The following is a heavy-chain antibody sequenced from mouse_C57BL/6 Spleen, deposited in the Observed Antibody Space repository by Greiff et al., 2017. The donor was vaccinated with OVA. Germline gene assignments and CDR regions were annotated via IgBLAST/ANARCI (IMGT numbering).Heavy chain of an antibody. CDR1: GFTFSDYY. CDR3: ARDSWDVNAMDY. Sequence: EVHLVESEGGLVQPGSSMKLSCTASGFTFSDYYMAWVRQVPEKGLEWVANINYDGSSTYYLDSLKSRFIISRDNAKNILYLQMSSLKSEDTATYYCARDSWDVNAMDYWGQGTSVTVSS. J-gene: IGHJ4*01. D-gene: IGHD4-1*01. V-gene: IGHV5-16*01. CDR2: INYDGSST.